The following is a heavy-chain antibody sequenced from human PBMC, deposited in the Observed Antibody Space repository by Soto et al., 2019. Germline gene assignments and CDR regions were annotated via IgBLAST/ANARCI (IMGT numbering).Heavy chain of an antibody. CDR3: ARTSHKNYGGNLDY. D-gene: IGHD4-17*01. Sequence: PSETLSLTCTVSGGSISSGGYYWSWIRQHPGKGLEWIGYIYYSGTTYYNPSLKSRVTISVDTSKNQFSLKLSSVTAADTAVYYCARTSHKNYGGNLDYWGQGTLVPVPS. CDR2: IYYSGTT. J-gene: IGHJ4*02. V-gene: IGHV4-31*03. CDR1: GGSISSGGYY.